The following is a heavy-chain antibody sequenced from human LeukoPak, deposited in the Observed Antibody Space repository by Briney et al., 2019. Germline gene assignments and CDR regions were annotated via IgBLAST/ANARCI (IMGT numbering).Heavy chain of an antibody. J-gene: IGHJ4*02. CDR3: ARGTRGYRGYDAYY. CDR1: GYTFTSYD. V-gene: IGHV1-8*01. D-gene: IGHD5-12*01. CDR2: MNPNSGNT. Sequence: ASVKVSCKASGYTFTSYDINWVRQATGQGREGVGWMNPNSGNTGYAPRFQGRVTMTRDTSISTAYMELSSLTSDDTAVYYCARGTRGYRGYDAYYWGQGTLVTVSS.